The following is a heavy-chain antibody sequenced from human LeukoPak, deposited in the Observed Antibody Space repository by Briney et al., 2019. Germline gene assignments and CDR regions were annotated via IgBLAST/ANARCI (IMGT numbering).Heavy chain of an antibody. V-gene: IGHV3-7*03. D-gene: IGHD6-13*01. Sequence: GGSLRLSYAASGFTFSSYWMSWVRQAPGKGLERVANIKQDGSEKYYVGSVKGRFTISRDNAKNSLYLQMNSLRAEDTAVYYCARDRVAAAGTNWFDPWGQGTLVTVSS. CDR3: ARDRVAAAGTNWFDP. CDR2: IKQDGSEK. J-gene: IGHJ5*02. CDR1: GFTFSSYW.